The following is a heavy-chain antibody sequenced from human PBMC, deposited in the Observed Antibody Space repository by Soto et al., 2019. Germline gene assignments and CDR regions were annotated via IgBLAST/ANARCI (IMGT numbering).Heavy chain of an antibody. CDR2: LYYSGST. CDR1: GGSISSYY. V-gene: IGHV4-59*01. CDR3: AGGYYGSGSYSYYYYYGMDV. D-gene: IGHD3-10*01. J-gene: IGHJ6*02. Sequence: SETLSLTCTVSGGSISSYYWSWIRQPPGKGLEWIGYLYYSGSTNYNPSLKSRVTISVDTSKNQFSLKLSSVTAADTAVYYCAGGYYGSGSYSYYYYYGMDVWGQGTTVTVSS.